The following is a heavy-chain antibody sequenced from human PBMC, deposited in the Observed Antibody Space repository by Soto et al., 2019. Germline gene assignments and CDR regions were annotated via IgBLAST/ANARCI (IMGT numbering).Heavy chain of an antibody. CDR1: GGTFSSSA. J-gene: IGHJ4*02. Sequence: QVQLVQSGAEVKRPGSSVKVSCKASGGTFSSSAFNWVRQAPGHGLEWMGAITPIFATANYAQRFQGRLTICEDASSPSPYLDLGSLTCDVTAFFFCERPSSSGLFCGKGSLVTVSS. CDR2: ITPIFATA. V-gene: IGHV1-69*01. CDR3: ERPSSSGLF.